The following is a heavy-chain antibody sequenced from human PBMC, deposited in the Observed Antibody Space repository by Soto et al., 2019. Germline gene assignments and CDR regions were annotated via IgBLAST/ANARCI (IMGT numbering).Heavy chain of an antibody. J-gene: IGHJ4*02. D-gene: IGHD3-22*01. CDR1: GFTFSLYS. Sequence: GGSLRLSCAASGFTFSLYSMIWVRQAPGKGLEWVSSISSSSSYIYYADSMKGRFTLSRDNAQNSLYPQMNSLRVDDTAVYYCVRARATDSRPDYWGQGTLVTVSS. CDR3: VRARATDSRPDY. CDR2: ISSSSSYI. V-gene: IGHV3-21*01.